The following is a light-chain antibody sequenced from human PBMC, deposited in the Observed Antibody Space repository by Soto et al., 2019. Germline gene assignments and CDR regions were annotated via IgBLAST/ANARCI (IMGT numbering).Light chain of an antibody. Sequence: DIELTQSPATLSLSPGERATLSCRASQRVSSSLAWYQQIPGQTPRLLIYDASNRATGIPARFTGSGSGTDFTLTVRSLEPEDFAVYYGQQRSNWPLTFGGGTKVEIK. V-gene: IGKV3-11*01. J-gene: IGKJ4*01. CDR1: QRVSSS. CDR3: QQRSNWPLT. CDR2: DAS.